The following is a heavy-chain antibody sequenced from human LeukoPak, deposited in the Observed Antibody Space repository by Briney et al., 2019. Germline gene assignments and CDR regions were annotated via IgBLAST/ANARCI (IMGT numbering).Heavy chain of an antibody. CDR1: GFTFSSYA. CDR2: ISGSGGTT. Sequence: GGSLRLSCAASGFTFSSYAMSWVRQAPGKGLEWVSAISGSGGTTDYADSVKGRFTISRDNAKNSLYLQMNSLRAEDTAVYYCARGITLVRGLSLDYWGQGTLVTVSS. J-gene: IGHJ4*02. V-gene: IGHV3-23*01. D-gene: IGHD3-10*01. CDR3: ARGITLVRGLSLDY.